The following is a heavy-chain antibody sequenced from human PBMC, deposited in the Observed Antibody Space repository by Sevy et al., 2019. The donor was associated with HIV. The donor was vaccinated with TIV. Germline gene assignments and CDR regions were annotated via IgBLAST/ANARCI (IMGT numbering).Heavy chain of an antibody. CDR2: IYYSGST. V-gene: IGHV4-59*01. CDR1: GGSISPYY. J-gene: IGHJ6*02. D-gene: IGHD3-16*01. Sequence: SETLSLTCTVSGGSISPYYWNWIRQPPGKGLEWIGYIYYSGSTNYNPSLKSRVTISVDTSKNQFSLKLNSVTAADTAVYLCARGGGLTDYGMDVWGQGTTVTVSS. CDR3: ARGGGLTDYGMDV.